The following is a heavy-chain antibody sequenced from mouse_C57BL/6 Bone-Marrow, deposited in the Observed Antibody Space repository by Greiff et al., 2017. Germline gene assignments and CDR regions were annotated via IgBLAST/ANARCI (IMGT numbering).Heavy chain of an antibody. J-gene: IGHJ1*03. CDR1: GFTFSRST. CDR2: ISGGGGNT. Sequence: EVQLVESGGGLVKPGGSLKLSCAASGFTFSRSTMSWVRQTPEKRLQWVAAISGGGGNTHYPDSVKGRFTISRDNDKTILYLQMSSLRSEDTALYYCSRQVTTVLATKYFDVWGTGTTVTVAS. CDR3: SRQVTTVLATKYFDV. V-gene: IGHV5-9*01. D-gene: IGHD1-1*01.